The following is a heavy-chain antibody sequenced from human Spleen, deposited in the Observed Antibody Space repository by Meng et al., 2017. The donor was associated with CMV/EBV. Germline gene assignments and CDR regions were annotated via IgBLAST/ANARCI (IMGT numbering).Heavy chain of an antibody. CDR2: IRYDGSNK. CDR3: AKDPIAYCGGDCYSCDY. Sequence: GESLKIPCAASGFTFSNYGMHWVRQAPGKGLDWVAFIRYDGSNKYYADSVKGRFTVSRDNSKNTLYLQMNSLRAEDTAVYYCAKDPIAYCGGDCYSCDYWGQGTLVTVSS. V-gene: IGHV3-30*02. J-gene: IGHJ4*02. D-gene: IGHD2-21*01. CDR1: GFTFSNYG.